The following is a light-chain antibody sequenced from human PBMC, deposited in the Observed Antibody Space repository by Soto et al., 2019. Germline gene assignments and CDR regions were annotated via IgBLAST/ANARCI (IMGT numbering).Light chain of an antibody. J-gene: IGKJ5*01. V-gene: IGKV1-5*01. CDR1: QTISSW. Sequence: DIQMTQSPSTLSVSLGDIVTITCRASQTISSWLAWYQQKPGKAPKLLIYDASTLESGVPSRFSGSGSETEFTLTISRLQPDDFATYFCHSRAFGQGTRLEIK. CDR3: HSRA. CDR2: DAS.